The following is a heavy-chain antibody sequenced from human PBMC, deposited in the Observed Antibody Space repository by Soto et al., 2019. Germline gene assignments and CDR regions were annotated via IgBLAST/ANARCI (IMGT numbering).Heavy chain of an antibody. V-gene: IGHV3-21*01. CDR1: GFTFSSYS. Sequence: EVQLVESGGGLVKPGGSLRLSCAASGFTFSSYSMNWVRQAPGKGLEWVSSISSSSSYIYYADSVKGRFTISRDNAKNSLDLQMNSLRAEDTAVYYCARDQGIAVAGHRDWGQGTLVTVSS. D-gene: IGHD6-19*01. CDR2: ISSSSSYI. J-gene: IGHJ4*02. CDR3: ARDQGIAVAGHRD.